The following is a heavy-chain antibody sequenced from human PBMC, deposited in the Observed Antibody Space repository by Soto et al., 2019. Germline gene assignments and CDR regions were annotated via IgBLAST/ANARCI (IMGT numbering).Heavy chain of an antibody. D-gene: IGHD3-9*01. CDR3: ARARQYYDCELDP. CDR2: IYYSGRT. J-gene: IGHJ5*02. CDR1: GGSISSGDYY. Sequence: PSETLSLTCTVSGGSISSGDYYWSWIRQHPGKGLEWIGYIYYSGRTYYNPSLKSRLTISLDTSENQFSLELTSVTAADTAIYYCARARQYYDCELDPWGQGTLVTVSS. V-gene: IGHV4-31*03.